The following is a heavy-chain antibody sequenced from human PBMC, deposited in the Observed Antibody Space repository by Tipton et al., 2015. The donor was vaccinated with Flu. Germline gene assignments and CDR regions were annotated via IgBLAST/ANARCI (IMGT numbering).Heavy chain of an antibody. J-gene: IGHJ3*02. V-gene: IGHV1-46*01. D-gene: IGHD4-17*01. CDR3: ARGPVPGDFGAFDI. CDR2: INPSGGST. Sequence: QSEAEVKKPGASVKISCKAFGYTFTTYSMHWVRQAPGQGLEWMGIINPSGGSTTYAQGFQGRVTMTRDTSTSKVHMELSSLRSEDTAVYYCARGPVPGDFGAFDIWGQGTMVTVSS. CDR1: GYTFTTYS.